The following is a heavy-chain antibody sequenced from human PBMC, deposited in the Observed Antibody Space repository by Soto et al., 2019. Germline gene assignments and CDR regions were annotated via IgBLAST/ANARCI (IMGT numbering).Heavy chain of an antibody. J-gene: IGHJ4*02. D-gene: IGHD3-16*01. CDR3: ERIGVDGFGTDYDPDPYYFDY. CDR1: GGSISSYY. Sequence: SETLSLTCTVSGGSISSYYWSWIRQPPGKGLEWIGYIYYSGSTNYNPPLKSRVTISVDTSKNQFSLKLSSVTAADTAVYYCERIGVDGFGTDYDPDPYYFDYWGQGTLVTVSS. V-gene: IGHV4-59*08. CDR2: IYYSGST.